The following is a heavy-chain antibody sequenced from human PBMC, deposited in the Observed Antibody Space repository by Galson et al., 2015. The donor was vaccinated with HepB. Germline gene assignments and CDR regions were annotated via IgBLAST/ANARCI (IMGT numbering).Heavy chain of an antibody. CDR1: GYSFTSYW. CDR2: IYPGDSDT. CDR3: ARRNDYGVKGVGMDV. J-gene: IGHJ6*02. V-gene: IGHV5-51*01. D-gene: IGHD4-17*01. Sequence: QSGAEVKKPGESLRISCKGSGYSFTSYWIGWVRQMPGKGLEWMGIIYPGDSDTRYSPSFQGQVTISADKSISTAYLQWSSLKASDTAMYYCARRNDYGVKGVGMDVWGQGTAVTVSS.